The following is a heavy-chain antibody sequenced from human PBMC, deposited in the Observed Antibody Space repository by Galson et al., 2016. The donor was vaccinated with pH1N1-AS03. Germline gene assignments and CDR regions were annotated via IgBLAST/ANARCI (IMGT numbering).Heavy chain of an antibody. CDR2: INVGNGNT. Sequence: TVKVSCKASGYTFTKYAIHWVRQAPGQRPEWMGWINVGNGNTKYSQKFQGRVTITWDSSANTAYMELSSLRSEDTAVFYCARDPYYGSGTYSDGVRNWFDPWGQGTLVTVSS. CDR1: GYTFTKYA. CDR3: ARDPYYGSGTYSDGVRNWFDP. V-gene: IGHV1-3*01. D-gene: IGHD3-10*01. J-gene: IGHJ5*02.